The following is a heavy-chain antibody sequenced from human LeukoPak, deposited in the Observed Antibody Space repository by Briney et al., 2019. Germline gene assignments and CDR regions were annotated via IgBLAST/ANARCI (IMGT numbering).Heavy chain of an antibody. CDR1: GGSISGYY. J-gene: IGHJ4*02. D-gene: IGHD3-22*01. Sequence: SETLSLTCTVSGGSISGYYWSWIRQPPGKGLEWIGYIYYSGSTNYNPSLKSRVTISVDTSKNQFSLKLSSVTAADTAVYYCASAHYDSSGFDYWGQGTLVTVSS. CDR2: IYYSGST. V-gene: IGHV4-59*01. CDR3: ASAHYDSSGFDY.